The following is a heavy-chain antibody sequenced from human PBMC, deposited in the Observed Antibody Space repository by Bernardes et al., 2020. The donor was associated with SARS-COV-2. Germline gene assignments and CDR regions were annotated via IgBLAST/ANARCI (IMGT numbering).Heavy chain of an antibody. CDR2: IYYSWSP. Sequence: SETLSLTCTVSGGSISSHYWSWIRQPPGKGLEWIGYIYYSWSPNYNPSLKSRVTISVDTSKNQFSLKLSSVTAADTAVYYCASTRPYYYDSSGYYLNYYGMDVWGKGTTVIV. CDR3: ASTRPYYYDSSGYYLNYYGMDV. D-gene: IGHD3-22*01. V-gene: IGHV4-59*11. J-gene: IGHJ6*04. CDR1: GGSISSHY.